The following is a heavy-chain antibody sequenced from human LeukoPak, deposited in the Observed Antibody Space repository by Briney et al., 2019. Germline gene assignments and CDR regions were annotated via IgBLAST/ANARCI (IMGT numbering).Heavy chain of an antibody. CDR1: GGSISSYY. CDR2: INTSGST. D-gene: IGHD5-18*01. V-gene: IGHV4-4*07. CDR3: ASESQGQLLY. J-gene: IGHJ4*01. Sequence: SETLSLTCTVSGGSISSYYWSWIRQPAGKGLEWIGRINTSGSTNYNPSLKSRVTMSVDTSKNQFSLKLSTELNPGEALYDCASESQGQLLYWGHPTLVTLS.